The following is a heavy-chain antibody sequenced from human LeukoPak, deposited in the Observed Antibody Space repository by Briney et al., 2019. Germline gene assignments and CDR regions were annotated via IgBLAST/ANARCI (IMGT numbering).Heavy chain of an antibody. Sequence: PGGSLRLSCAASGFTFSSYWMHWVRQAPGKGLVWVSRIKSDGSSTNYADFVEGRFTISRDNAKNTLYLQMNSLRAEDTAVYYCHLSDSTGYYIDSWGQGILVTVSS. CDR2: IKSDGSST. D-gene: IGHD3-22*01. CDR1: GFTFSSYW. J-gene: IGHJ4*02. CDR3: HLSDSTGYYIDS. V-gene: IGHV3-74*01.